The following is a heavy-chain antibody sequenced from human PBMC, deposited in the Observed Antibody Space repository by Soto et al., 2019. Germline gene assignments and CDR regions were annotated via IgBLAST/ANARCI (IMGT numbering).Heavy chain of an antibody. CDR1: GYTFTSYA. V-gene: IGHV1-3*01. Sequence: ASVKVSCKASGYTFTSYAMHWLRQAPGQRLEWMGGINAGNGNTKYSQKFQGRVTITRDTSASTAYMGLSSLRSEDTAVYYCARDLVSSRYYYDSSARLGFDYWGQGTLVTVSS. CDR3: ARDLVSSRYYYDSSARLGFDY. CDR2: INAGNGNT. D-gene: IGHD3-22*01. J-gene: IGHJ4*02.